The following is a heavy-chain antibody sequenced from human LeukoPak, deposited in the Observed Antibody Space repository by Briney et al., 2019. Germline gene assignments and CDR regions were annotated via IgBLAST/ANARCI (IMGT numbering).Heavy chain of an antibody. D-gene: IGHD1/OR15-1a*01. J-gene: IGHJ4*02. CDR2: INPKSGCT. CDR1: GYTFTRYH. Sequence: AAVNVSCKGSGYTFTRYHMHWVRQAAGQERDGVGWINPKSGCTKYAQKLQGRLTMNRDTAISTAYIDLSKLVADDTAVFYFLRDTSGNNFEYWGQGTLVSASS. V-gene: IGHV1-2*02. CDR3: LRDTSGNNFEY.